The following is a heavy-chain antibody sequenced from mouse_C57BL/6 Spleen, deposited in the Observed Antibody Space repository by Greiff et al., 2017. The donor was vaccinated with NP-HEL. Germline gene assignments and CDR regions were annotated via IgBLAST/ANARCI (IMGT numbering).Heavy chain of an antibody. V-gene: IGHV5-4*01. Sequence: EVKLVESGGGLVKPGGSLKLSCAASGFTFSSYAMSWVRQTPEQRLEWVATISDGGSYTYYPDNVKGRFTISRDNAKNNLYLQMSHRKSEDTAMYYCARDGDSDGSKAMDYWGQGTSVTVSS. J-gene: IGHJ4*01. CDR1: GFTFSSYA. D-gene: IGHD3-1*01. CDR3: ARDGDSDGSKAMDY. CDR2: ISDGGSYT.